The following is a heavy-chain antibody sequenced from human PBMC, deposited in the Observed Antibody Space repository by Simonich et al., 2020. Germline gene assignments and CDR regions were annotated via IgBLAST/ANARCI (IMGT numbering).Heavy chain of an antibody. D-gene: IGHD6-6*01. J-gene: IGHJ6*02. CDR1: GFTFSSYE. V-gene: IGHV3-48*03. CDR3: ARDFRLQLVEIGTYYYYGMDV. Sequence: EVQLVESGGGLVQPGGSLRLSCAASGFTFSSYEMNWVRQAPGKGLEWVSYISSSGSTIYYADSLKGRFTISRANAKNSLYLQMNSLRAEDTAVYYCARDFRLQLVEIGTYYYYGMDVWGQGTTVTVSS. CDR2: ISSSGSTI.